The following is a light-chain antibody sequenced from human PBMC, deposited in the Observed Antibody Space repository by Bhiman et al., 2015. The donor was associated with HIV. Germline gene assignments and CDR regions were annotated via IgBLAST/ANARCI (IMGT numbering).Light chain of an antibody. J-gene: IGLJ2*01. V-gene: IGLV2-23*02. CDR1: SSDVGGYTY. Sequence: QSALTQPASVSGSPGQSITISCIGTSSDVGGYTYVSWYQHHPGKAPKVMIYEVSKRPSGISNRFSGSKSGNTASLTISGLQAEDEADYYCCSYAASSTSHVVFGGGTKLTVL. CDR3: CSYAASSTSHVV. CDR2: EVS.